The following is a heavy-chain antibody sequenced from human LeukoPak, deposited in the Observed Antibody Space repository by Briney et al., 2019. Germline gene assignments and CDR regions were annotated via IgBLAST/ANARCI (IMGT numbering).Heavy chain of an antibody. CDR2: ISPYNGDT. J-gene: IGHJ4*02. Sequence: ASVKVSCKASGYMFTNFGITWLRQAPGLGLEWLGWISPYNGDTNYAQKLQGRVTMTIDMSTTTAYMDLRTLRSDDTAVYYCARGGYCDSVNCNPLHSWGQGTLVTVSS. D-gene: IGHD2-15*01. CDR1: GYMFTNFG. V-gene: IGHV1-18*01. CDR3: ARGGYCDSVNCNPLHS.